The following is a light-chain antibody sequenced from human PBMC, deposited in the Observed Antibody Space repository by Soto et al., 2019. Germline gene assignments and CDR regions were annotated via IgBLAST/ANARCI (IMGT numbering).Light chain of an antibody. Sequence: DIPMTQSPPTLSASVGDRVSMTCRASQTINKRLAWYQQKPGKAPKFLISDASNLESGVPSRFSGSGSGTEFTLTINGLQPDDIATYYCQQYISYWTFGQGTKVEIK. CDR1: QTINKR. V-gene: IGKV1-5*01. CDR2: DAS. CDR3: QQYISYWT. J-gene: IGKJ1*01.